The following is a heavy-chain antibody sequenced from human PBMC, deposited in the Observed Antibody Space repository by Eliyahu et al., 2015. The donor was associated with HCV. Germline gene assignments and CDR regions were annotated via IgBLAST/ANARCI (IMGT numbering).Heavy chain of an antibody. J-gene: IGHJ5*02. CDR2: XYWNDDK. V-gene: IGHV2-5*01. Sequence: QITLEESGPTLVKPTQTVTLTCTFSGFSLSSSGVGVGWIRQPPGKALEWLALXYWNDDKRYSPSLKSRLTITKDTSKNQVVLTMTNVDPVDTATYYCAHRRGEYCSGDSCLHSYNWFDPWGQGTLVTVSS. D-gene: IGHD2-15*01. CDR3: AHRRGEYCSGDSCLHSYNWFDP. CDR1: GFSLSSSGVG.